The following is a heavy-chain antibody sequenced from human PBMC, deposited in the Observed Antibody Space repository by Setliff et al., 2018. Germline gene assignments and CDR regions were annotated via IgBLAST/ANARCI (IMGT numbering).Heavy chain of an antibody. V-gene: IGHV3-74*01. Sequence: PSETLSLSCAASGFTFRTYWMHWVRQAPGKGLVWIARIISDGSYTNHADAVKGRFTISRDNAKNTLYLQMDSLRVEDTAVYYCASARRKVGIDSWGQGTLVTVSS. D-gene: IGHD1-26*01. CDR3: ASARRKVGIDS. J-gene: IGHJ5*01. CDR2: IISDGSYT. CDR1: GFTFRTYW.